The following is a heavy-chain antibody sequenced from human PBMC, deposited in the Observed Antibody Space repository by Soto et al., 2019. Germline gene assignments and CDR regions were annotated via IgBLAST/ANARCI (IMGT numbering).Heavy chain of an antibody. CDR2: IYHSGST. J-gene: IGHJ4*02. Sequence: QVQLQESGPGLVKPSETLSLTCAVSGGSISSTNWWRWVRQPPREGLEWSGEIYHSGSTNYNPPPHSRLTISVDKPGNQFSLKLSCVTAADRAGYYCAWRTAGEYRRPHFDSWGQGTLVTVAS. CDR3: AWRTAGEYRRPHFDS. D-gene: IGHD5-18*01. V-gene: IGHV4-4*02. CDR1: GGSISSTNW.